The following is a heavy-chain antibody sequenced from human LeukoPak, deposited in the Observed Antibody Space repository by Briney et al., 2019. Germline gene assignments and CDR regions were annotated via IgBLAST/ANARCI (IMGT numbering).Heavy chain of an antibody. CDR1: GFTFSDHY. J-gene: IGHJ6*02. CDR3: GRGGYSSSSFYGMDV. D-gene: IGHD6-6*01. V-gene: IGHV3-72*01. CDR2: TGNKANSYTT. Sequence: GGSLRLSCAASGFTFSDHYVEWVRQAPGKGLEWIGHTGNKANSYTTEYAASVKGRFSISRDDSSNSLYLQMNSLKTEDTVVYYCGRGGYSSSSFYGMDVWGQGTTVTVSS.